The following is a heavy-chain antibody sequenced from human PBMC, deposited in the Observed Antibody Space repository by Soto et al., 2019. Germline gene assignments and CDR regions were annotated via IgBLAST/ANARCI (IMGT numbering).Heavy chain of an antibody. V-gene: IGHV4-34*01. D-gene: IGHD3-16*01. J-gene: IGHJ6*02. CDR3: ARHNGPLYVGYYYDMDV. CDR1: GGSFNDDY. Sequence: PSETLSLTCAVEGGSFNDDYWSWIRQSPGKGLEWIGEINDSGSTKYNPSLKSRVTVSVDRSKNQFSLNLSSVTAADTAVYYCARHNGPLYVGYYYDMDVWGQGTTVTVSS. CDR2: INDSGST.